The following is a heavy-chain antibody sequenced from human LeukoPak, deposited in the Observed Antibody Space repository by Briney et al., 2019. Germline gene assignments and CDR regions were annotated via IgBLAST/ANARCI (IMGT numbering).Heavy chain of an antibody. CDR1: GGSISSSDYY. Sequence: SETLSLTCTVSGGSISSSDYYWSWVRQHPGKGLEWIGFIHYSGSTFYNPSIKSRVTISVDTSKNQFSLKLNSVTAADTAVYYCARERSMVRGMSWFDPWGQGTLVTVSS. J-gene: IGHJ5*02. CDR3: ARERSMVRGMSWFDP. V-gene: IGHV4-31*03. D-gene: IGHD3-10*01. CDR2: IHYSGST.